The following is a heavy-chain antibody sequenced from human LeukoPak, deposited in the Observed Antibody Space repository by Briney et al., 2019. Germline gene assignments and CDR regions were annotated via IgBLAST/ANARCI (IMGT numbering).Heavy chain of an antibody. CDR3: AKDLYYYGSGGYSDY. V-gene: IGHV3-30*02. CDR2: IRYDGSNK. J-gene: IGHJ4*02. CDR1: GFTFSSYG. Sequence: GGPLRLSCAASGFTFSSYGMHWVRQAPGKGLEWVAFIRYDGSNKYYADSVKGRFTISRDNSKNTLYLQMNSLRAEDTAVYYCAKDLYYYGSGGYSDYWGQGTLVTVSS. D-gene: IGHD3-10*01.